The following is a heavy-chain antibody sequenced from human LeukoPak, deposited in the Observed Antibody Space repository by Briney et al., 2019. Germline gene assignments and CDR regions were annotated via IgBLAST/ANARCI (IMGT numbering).Heavy chain of an antibody. CDR1: GYIFTSNS. V-gene: IGHV1-18*04. J-gene: IGHJ4*02. D-gene: IGHD2/OR15-2a*01. Sequence: ASVKVSCKPSGYIFTSNSISWVRQAPGQGLEWMGRISTFNGYTNYAKNLQGRVTMTRDTSTRTVYMEMRNMRSDDTAVYYCARGEFYDLWGQGTLVTVSS. CDR2: ISTFNGYT. CDR3: ARGEFYDL.